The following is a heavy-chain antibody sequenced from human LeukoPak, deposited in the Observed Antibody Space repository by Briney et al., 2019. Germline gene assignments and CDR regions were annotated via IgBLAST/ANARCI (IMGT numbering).Heavy chain of an antibody. CDR1: RYSFDSYA. D-gene: IGHD6-13*01. J-gene: IGHJ4*02. V-gene: IGHV3-23*01. CDR3: AKRYGDSTGWFFDF. CDR2: INGGGGIT. Sequence: PGGSLRLSCEGSRYSFDSYAMTWVRQAPGKGLEWVSSINGGGGITYYAESVKGRFTVSRDNSKNTLFLQMNSLRAEDTAVFYCAKRYGDSTGWFFDFWGQGSLVTVSS.